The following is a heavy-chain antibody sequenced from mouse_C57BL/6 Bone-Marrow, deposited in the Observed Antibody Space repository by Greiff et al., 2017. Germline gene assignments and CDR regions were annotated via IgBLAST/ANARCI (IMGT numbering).Heavy chain of an antibody. J-gene: IGHJ3*01. CDR1: GFSFNTYA. CDR2: IRSKSNNYAT. CDR3: VSPLSLH. D-gene: IGHD6-2*01. Sequence: EVKVVESGGGLVQPKGSLKLSCAASGFSFNTYAMNWVRQAPGKGLEWVARIRSKSNNYATYYADSVKDRFTISRDDSESMLYLQMNNLKSEDTAMYYCVSPLSLHWGQGTLVTVSA. V-gene: IGHV10-1*01.